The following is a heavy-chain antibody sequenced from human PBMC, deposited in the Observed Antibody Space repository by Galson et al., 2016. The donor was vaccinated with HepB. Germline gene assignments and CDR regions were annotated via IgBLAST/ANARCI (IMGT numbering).Heavy chain of an antibody. CDR1: GYIFRTYP. Sequence: SLRLSCAASGYIFRTYPMHWVRQAPGKGLEWAAVISSDGSNERYADSVKGRFTISRDNSQNTLSLQMSSLRPEDTAAYYCAREAERWNYLDYWGQGALVTVSS. CDR3: AREAERWNYLDY. D-gene: IGHD5-24*01. J-gene: IGHJ4*02. V-gene: IGHV3-30*04. CDR2: ISSDGSNE.